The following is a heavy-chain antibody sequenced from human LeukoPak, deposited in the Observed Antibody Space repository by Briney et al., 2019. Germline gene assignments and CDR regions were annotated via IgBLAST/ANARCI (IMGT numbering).Heavy chain of an antibody. Sequence: ASVKVSCKASGYTFTGYYMHWVRQAPGQGLEWMGWINPNSGGTNYAQKFQGRVTMTRDTSISTAYMELNGLRFDDTAVYYCARGYYYGSGSYIGGYWGQGALVTVSS. CDR1: GYTFTGYY. CDR2: INPNSGGT. CDR3: ARGYYYGSGSYIGGY. D-gene: IGHD3-10*01. V-gene: IGHV1-2*02. J-gene: IGHJ4*02.